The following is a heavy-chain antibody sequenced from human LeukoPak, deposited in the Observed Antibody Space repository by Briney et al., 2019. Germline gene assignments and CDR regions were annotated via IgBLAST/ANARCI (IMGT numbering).Heavy chain of an antibody. CDR1: GYTFTSYG. CDR2: ISAYSGNT. D-gene: IGHD3-9*01. J-gene: IGHJ4*02. CDR3: ARSLYYDILTGYYSHYYFDY. V-gene: IGHV1-18*01. Sequence: ASVKVSFTASGYTFTSYGISWVRQAPGQGLEWMGWISAYSGNTNYAQKLQGRVTMTTDTSTSTAYMELRSLRSDDTAVYYCARSLYYDILTGYYSHYYFDYWGQGTLVTVSS.